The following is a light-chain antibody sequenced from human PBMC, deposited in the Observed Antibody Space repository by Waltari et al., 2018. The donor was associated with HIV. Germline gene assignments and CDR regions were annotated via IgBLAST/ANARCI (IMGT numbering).Light chain of an antibody. V-gene: IGKV2-28*01. CDR2: LGS. CDR1: QSLLHSNGYNY. CDR3: MQALQTPYT. Sequence: IVMTQSPLSLPVTPGEPASISCRSSQSLLHSNGYNYLDWYVQKPGQSPQSLISLGSNRASGVPDRISGSGSATDFTLKISRVEAEDVGVYYCMQALQTPYTFGQGTKLEIK. J-gene: IGKJ2*01.